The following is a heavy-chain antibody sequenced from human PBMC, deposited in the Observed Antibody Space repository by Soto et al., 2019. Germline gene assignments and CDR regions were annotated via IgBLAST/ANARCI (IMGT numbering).Heavy chain of an antibody. Sequence: ASVKVSCKASGYTFTSYAMHWVRQAPGQRLEWMGWINAGNGNTKYSQKFQGRVTITRDTSASTAYMELSSLRSGDTAVYYCARDHPQYCTNGVCYTGWFDPWGQGTLVTVSS. CDR2: INAGNGNT. D-gene: IGHD2-8*01. V-gene: IGHV1-3*01. CDR3: ARDHPQYCTNGVCYTGWFDP. CDR1: GYTFTSYA. J-gene: IGHJ5*02.